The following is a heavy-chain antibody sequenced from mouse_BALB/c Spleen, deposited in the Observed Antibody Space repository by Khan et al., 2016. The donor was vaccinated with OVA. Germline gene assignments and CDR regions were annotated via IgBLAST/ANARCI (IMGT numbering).Heavy chain of an antibody. CDR3: ARRRGNYDY. CDR2: IFPGDGGT. Sequence: QVQLKQSGAELVKPGASVKLSCKASGYTFTSYDINWVRQRPEQGLEWIGWIFPGDGGTNYHEKFKGKATLTTAKSSSTAYMHLSRLTLQDSAVYFCARRRGNYDYWGQGTTLTVSS. CDR1: GYTFTSYD. V-gene: IGHV1-85*01. D-gene: IGHD2-1*01. J-gene: IGHJ2*01.